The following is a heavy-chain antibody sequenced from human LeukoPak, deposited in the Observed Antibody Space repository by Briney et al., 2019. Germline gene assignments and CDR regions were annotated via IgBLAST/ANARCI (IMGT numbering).Heavy chain of an antibody. CDR3: ARDPYSGNYGEYYYYYMDV. CDR2: ITSSSTYI. J-gene: IGHJ6*03. Sequence: PGGSLSLSCAASGFTFSSYEMNWVRQAPGKGMEWVSSITSSSTYIYYADSVKGRSTISRDNARNSLYLQMNSLRVEDTAVYYCARDPYSGNYGEYYYYYMDVWGKGTTVTISS. V-gene: IGHV3-21*01. CDR1: GFTFSSYE. D-gene: IGHD1-26*01.